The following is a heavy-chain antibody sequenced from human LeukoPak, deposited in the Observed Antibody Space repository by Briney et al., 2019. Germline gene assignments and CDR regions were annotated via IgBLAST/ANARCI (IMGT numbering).Heavy chain of an antibody. CDR2: IYHSGST. D-gene: IGHD6-19*01. CDR1: GGSISSYY. CDR3: ARFKSSSGWYVRAHDAFDI. Sequence: PSETLSLTCTVSGGSISSYYWSWIRQPPGKGLEWIGYIYHSGSTYYNPSLKSRVTISVDRSKNQFSLKLSSVTAADTAVYYCARFKSSSGWYVRAHDAFDIWGQGTMVTVSS. V-gene: IGHV4-59*12. J-gene: IGHJ3*02.